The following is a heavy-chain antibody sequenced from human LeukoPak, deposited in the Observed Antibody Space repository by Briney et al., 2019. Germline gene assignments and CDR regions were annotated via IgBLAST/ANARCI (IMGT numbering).Heavy chain of an antibody. V-gene: IGHV3-48*03. CDR1: GFTFSSYE. Sequence: GGSLRLSCAASGFTFSSYEMNWVRQAPGKGLEWVSYISSSGSTIYYADSVKGRFTISRDNAKNSLYLQMNSLRAEDTAVYYCAELDITMIGGVWGKGTTVTISS. D-gene: IGHD3-10*02. CDR2: ISSSGSTI. J-gene: IGHJ6*04. CDR3: AELDITMIGGV.